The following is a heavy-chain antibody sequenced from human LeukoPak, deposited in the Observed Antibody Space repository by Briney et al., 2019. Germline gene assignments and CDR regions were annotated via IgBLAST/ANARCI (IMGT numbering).Heavy chain of an antibody. D-gene: IGHD3-3*01. Sequence: GGSLRLSXAASGFTFSSYAMSWVRQAPGKGLEWVSAISGSGGSTYYADSVKGRFTISRDNSKNTLYLQRNSLRAEDTAVYYCAKDQVGFWSGYAYWGQGTLVTVSS. J-gene: IGHJ4*02. CDR2: ISGSGGST. V-gene: IGHV3-23*01. CDR1: GFTFSSYA. CDR3: AKDQVGFWSGYAY.